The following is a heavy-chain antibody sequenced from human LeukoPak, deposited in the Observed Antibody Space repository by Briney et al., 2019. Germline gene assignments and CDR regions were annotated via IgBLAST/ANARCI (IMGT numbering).Heavy chain of an antibody. Sequence: ASVKVSCKASGYTFTSYGVSWERQAPGQGLEWMGWINTYNVNTDYAQKFQGRVTLTTDASTSTAYMELRSLRSDDTAVYYCARDSRRGYSYGYDYWGQGTLVTVSS. CDR1: GYTFTSYG. V-gene: IGHV1-18*01. CDR3: ARDSRRGYSYGYDY. J-gene: IGHJ4*02. D-gene: IGHD5-18*01. CDR2: INTYNVNT.